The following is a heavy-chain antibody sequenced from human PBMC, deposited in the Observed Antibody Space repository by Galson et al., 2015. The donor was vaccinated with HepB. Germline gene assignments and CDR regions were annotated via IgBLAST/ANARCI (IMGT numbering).Heavy chain of an antibody. CDR2: ISGGGGST. CDR1: GFTFSSYA. Sequence: SLRLSCATSGFTFSSYAMSWVRQGPGKGLEWVSAISGGGGSTYYADSVKGRFTISRDNSKNTLYLQMNRLRAEDTAVYYCAKEPNYDSSGYSLNWFDPWGQGTLVTVSS. J-gene: IGHJ5*02. D-gene: IGHD3-22*01. CDR3: AKEPNYDSSGYSLNWFDP. V-gene: IGHV3-23*01.